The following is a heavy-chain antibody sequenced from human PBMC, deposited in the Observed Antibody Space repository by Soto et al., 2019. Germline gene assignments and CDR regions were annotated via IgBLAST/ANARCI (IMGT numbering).Heavy chain of an antibody. D-gene: IGHD4-17*01. V-gene: IGHV4-34*01. CDR1: GGSFSGYY. CDR2: INHSGST. Sequence: QVQLQQWGAGLLKPSETLSLTCAVYGGSFSGYYCSWIRQPPGKGLEWIGEINHSGSTNYNPSLKSRVTISVDTSKNQFSLKLSSVTAADTAVYYCARGGRLRSFDYWGQGTLVTVSS. CDR3: ARGGRLRSFDY. J-gene: IGHJ4*02.